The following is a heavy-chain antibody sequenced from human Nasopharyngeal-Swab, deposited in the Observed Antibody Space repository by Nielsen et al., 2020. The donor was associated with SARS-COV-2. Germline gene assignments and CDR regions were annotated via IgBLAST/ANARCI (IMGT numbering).Heavy chain of an antibody. Sequence: GGSLRLSCAASGFTFGSYWMHWVRQAPGKGLVWVSRINSDGSSTSYADSVKGRFTISRDNAKNTLYLQMNSLRAEDTAVYYCARGGSYSSSWYPTYWGQGTLVTVSS. J-gene: IGHJ4*02. CDR2: INSDGSST. CDR3: ARGGSYSSSWYPTY. D-gene: IGHD6-13*01. V-gene: IGHV3-74*01. CDR1: GFTFGSYW.